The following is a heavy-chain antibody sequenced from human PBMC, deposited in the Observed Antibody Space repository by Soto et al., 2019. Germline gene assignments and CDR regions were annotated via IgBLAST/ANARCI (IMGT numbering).Heavy chain of an antibody. Sequence: QVQLVQSGADVKKPGSSVKVSCQASGVTFSSETLGWVRQAPGQGLEWVGGIIPLFGTASYAQKFQGRVTMTSDESTSTVYMELSSLRSDDTSVYFCATELGENPASPFDAWCQGTLITVSS. J-gene: IGHJ4*02. CDR1: GVTFSSET. CDR2: IIPLFGTA. D-gene: IGHD3-10*01. CDR3: ATELGENPASPFDA. V-gene: IGHV1-69*01.